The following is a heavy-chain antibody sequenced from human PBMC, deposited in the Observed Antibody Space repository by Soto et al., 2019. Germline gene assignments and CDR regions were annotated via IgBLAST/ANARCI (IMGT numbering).Heavy chain of an antibody. Sequence: QVQLVQSGAEVKKPGASVKVSCKASGYTFTSYGISWVRQAPGQGLEWMGWISAYNGNTNYAQKLQGRVTMTTDTATSTAYMELRSLRSDDTAVYYCARDIVLMVYATRDYFDYWGQGTLVTVSS. CDR2: ISAYNGNT. CDR1: GYTFTSYG. V-gene: IGHV1-18*01. D-gene: IGHD2-8*01. CDR3: ARDIVLMVYATRDYFDY. J-gene: IGHJ4*02.